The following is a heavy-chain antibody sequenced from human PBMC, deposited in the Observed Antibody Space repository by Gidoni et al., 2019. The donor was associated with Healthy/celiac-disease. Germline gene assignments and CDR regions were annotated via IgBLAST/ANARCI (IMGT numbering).Heavy chain of an antibody. CDR2: INHSGST. J-gene: IGHJ4*02. V-gene: IGHV4-34*01. Sequence: QVPLQPWGAGLLTPSETLSLPCAVSGGSFSGSYWSWIRQPPGKGLEWIGEINHSGSTNYNPSRKSRVTISVDTSKNQFSLKLSSVTAADTAVYYCARGPYDYVWGSYRLSFFDYWGQGTLVTVSS. CDR3: ARGPYDYVWGSYRLSFFDY. D-gene: IGHD3-16*02. CDR1: GGSFSGSY.